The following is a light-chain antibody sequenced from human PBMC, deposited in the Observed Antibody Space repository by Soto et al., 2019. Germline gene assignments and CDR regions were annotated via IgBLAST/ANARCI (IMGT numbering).Light chain of an antibody. V-gene: IGKV1-5*03. CDR3: QHYNSYSEA. J-gene: IGKJ1*01. CDR1: QTISSW. Sequence: DIQMTQSPSTLSGSVGARVTITCRASQTISSWLAWYQQKPGKAPKLLIYKASTLKSGVPSRFSGSGSGTEFTLTISSLQPDEFATYYCQHYNSYSEAFGQGTKVELK. CDR2: KAS.